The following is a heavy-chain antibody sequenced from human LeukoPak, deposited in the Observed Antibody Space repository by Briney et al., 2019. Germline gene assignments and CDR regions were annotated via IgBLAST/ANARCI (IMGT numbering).Heavy chain of an antibody. J-gene: IGHJ5*02. CDR3: ARHEGSCTNGVCYTPRFDP. CDR2: INPSGGST. D-gene: IGHD2-8*01. V-gene: IGHV1-46*01. CDR1: GYTFTSYY. Sequence: ASVKVSCKASGYTFTSYYMHWVRQAPGQGLEWMGIINPSGGSTSYAQKFQGRVTMTRDTSTSTVYMELSSLRSEDTAVYYCARHEGSCTNGVCYTPRFDPWGQGTLVTVSS.